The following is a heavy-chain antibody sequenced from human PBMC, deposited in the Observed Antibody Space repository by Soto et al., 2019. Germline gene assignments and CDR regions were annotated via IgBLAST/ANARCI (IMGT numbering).Heavy chain of an antibody. D-gene: IGHD6-13*01. CDR1: GGSISRRSYY. CDR2: IYYSGST. CDR3: ARHRIRAAADY. Sequence: SETLSLTCTVSGGSISRRSYYGGWIRQPPGKGLEWIGSIYYSGSTYYNPSLKSRVTISVDTSKNQFSLKLSSVTAADTAVYYCARHRIRAAADYWGQRTLVTVSS. V-gene: IGHV4-39*01. J-gene: IGHJ4*02.